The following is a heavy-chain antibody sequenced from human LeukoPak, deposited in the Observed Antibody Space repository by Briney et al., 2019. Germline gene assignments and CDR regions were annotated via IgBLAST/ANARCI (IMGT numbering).Heavy chain of an antibody. V-gene: IGHV3-9*01. CDR3: AKLQGSSGWYSPFDY. J-gene: IGHJ4*02. Sequence: GGSLRLSCAASGFTFDDYAMHWVRQAPGKGLEWVSGISWNSGSIGYADSVRGRFTISRDNAKNSLYLQMNSLRAEDTALYYCAKLQGSSGWYSPFDYWGQGTLVTVSS. CDR2: ISWNSGSI. CDR1: GFTFDDYA. D-gene: IGHD6-19*01.